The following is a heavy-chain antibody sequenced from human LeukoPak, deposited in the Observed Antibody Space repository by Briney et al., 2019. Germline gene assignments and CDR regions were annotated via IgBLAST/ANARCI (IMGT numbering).Heavy chain of an antibody. Sequence: PGGSLRLSCAASGFTFSSYEMNWVRQATGKGLEWVSYISSSCSTIYYADSVKGRFTISRDHAKNSLYLQMNSLRAEDTAVYYCARNPVGATRGYFDYWGQGTLVTVSS. CDR2: ISSSCSTI. V-gene: IGHV3-48*03. CDR1: GFTFSSYE. CDR3: ARNPVGATRGYFDY. J-gene: IGHJ4*02. D-gene: IGHD1-26*01.